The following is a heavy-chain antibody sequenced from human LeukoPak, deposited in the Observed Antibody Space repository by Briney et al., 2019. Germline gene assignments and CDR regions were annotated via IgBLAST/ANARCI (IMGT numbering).Heavy chain of an antibody. CDR3: ARHNSFGVVIIEWFDP. CDR1: GYSFTSYW. J-gene: IGHJ5*02. CDR2: IDPSDSYT. V-gene: IGHV5-10-1*01. D-gene: IGHD3-3*01. Sequence: GESLKISCKGSGYSFTSYWISWVRQMPGKGLEWMGRIDPSDSYTNYSPSFQGHVTISADKSISTAYLQWSSPKASDTAMYYCARHNSFGVVIIEWFDPWGQGTLVTVSS.